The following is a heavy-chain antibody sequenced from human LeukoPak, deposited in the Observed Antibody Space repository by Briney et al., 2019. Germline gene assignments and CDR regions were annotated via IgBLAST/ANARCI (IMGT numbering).Heavy chain of an antibody. Sequence: SETLSLTCTVSGGSISSGDYYWSWIRQPPGKGLEWIGHIYYSGSTYYNPSLKSRVTISVDTSKNQFSLKLSSVTAADTAVYYCARGEPDYGDTTFDYWGQGTLVTVSS. CDR2: IYYSGST. CDR3: ARGEPDYGDTTFDY. CDR1: GGSISSGDYY. D-gene: IGHD4-17*01. J-gene: IGHJ4*02. V-gene: IGHV4-30-4*01.